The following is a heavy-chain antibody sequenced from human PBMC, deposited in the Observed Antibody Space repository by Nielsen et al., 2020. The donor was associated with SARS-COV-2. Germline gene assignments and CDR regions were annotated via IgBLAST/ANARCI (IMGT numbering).Heavy chain of an antibody. CDR3: ARGLAVAVSYGMDV. J-gene: IGHJ6*02. D-gene: IGHD6-19*01. CDR2: ISYDGSNK. Sequence: GSLRLSCAASGFTFSSYAMHWVRQAPGKGLEWVAVISYDGSNKYYADSVKGRFTISRDNSKNTLYLQMNSLRAEDTAVYYCARGLAVAVSYGMDVWGQGTTVTVSS. CDR1: GFTFSSYA. V-gene: IGHV3-30-3*01.